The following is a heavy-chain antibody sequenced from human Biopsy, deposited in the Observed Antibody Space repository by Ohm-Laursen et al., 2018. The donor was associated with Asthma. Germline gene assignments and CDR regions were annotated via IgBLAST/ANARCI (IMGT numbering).Heavy chain of an antibody. Sequence: SLRLSRAASGFTFRSYAMHWVRQAPGKGLEWVSVIYSGGTSDTADSVRGRFTISRDFYKNTLYLQMDSLRAEDTAVYYCARGDSSGWSHYYFGYWGQGTLVTVSS. D-gene: IGHD6-19*01. J-gene: IGHJ4*02. V-gene: IGHV3-53*01. CDR3: ARGDSSGWSHYYFGY. CDR1: GFTFRSYA. CDR2: IYSGGTS.